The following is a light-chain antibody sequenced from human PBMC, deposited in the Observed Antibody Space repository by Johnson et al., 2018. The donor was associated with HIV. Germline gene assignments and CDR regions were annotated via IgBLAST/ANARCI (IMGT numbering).Light chain of an antibody. CDR3: GTWDSSLSAGV. J-gene: IGLJ1*01. Sequence: QSVLTQPPSVSAAPGQKVTISCSGSSSNIGTNYVSWYQQLPGRAPKLLIYDNNKRPSGIPDRFSGSKSGTSATLGITGLQTGDEADYYCGTWDSSLSAGVFGTGTTVIVL. CDR2: DNN. CDR1: SSNIGTNY. V-gene: IGLV1-51*01.